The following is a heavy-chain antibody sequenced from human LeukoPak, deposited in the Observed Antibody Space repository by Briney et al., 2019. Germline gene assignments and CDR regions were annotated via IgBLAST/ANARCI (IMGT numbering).Heavy chain of an antibody. CDR1: GLTFHDYA. V-gene: IGHV3-43*02. J-gene: IGHJ4*02. Sequence: GGSLRLSCVASGLTFHDYAMHCVRQAPGKGLEWVSLISADGGSTFYADSVRGRFSISRDNSKNSLYLQMNSLRTEDTAMYYCAEESGKFDYWGQGTLVAVSS. CDR2: ISADGGST. CDR3: AEESGKFDY.